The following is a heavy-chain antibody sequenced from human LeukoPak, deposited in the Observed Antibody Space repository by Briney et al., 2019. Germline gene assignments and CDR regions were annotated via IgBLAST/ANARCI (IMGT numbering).Heavy chain of an antibody. CDR2: IYYSGST. J-gene: IGHJ6*02. D-gene: IGHD2-2*01. V-gene: IGHV4-59*01. CDR3: ARGDCSSTSCYFHGMDV. CDR1: GGYISSYY. Sequence: SETLSLTCTVSGGYISSYYWSWIRQRPGKGLEWIGYIYYSGSTNYNPSLKSRVTISVDTSKNQFSLKLSSVTAADTAVYYCARGDCSSTSCYFHGMDVWGQGTTVTVSS.